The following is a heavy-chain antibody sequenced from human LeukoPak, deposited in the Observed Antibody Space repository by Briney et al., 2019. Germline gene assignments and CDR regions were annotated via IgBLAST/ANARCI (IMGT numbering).Heavy chain of an antibody. CDR1: GFTFSNYA. CDR2: INSNGDTT. D-gene: IGHD4-23*01. CDR3: ARDWGRWYDY. Sequence: PGGSLRLSCAASGFTFSNYAMHWVRRAPGKGLEYVSAINSNGDTTYYANSVKGRFTISRDNSKNTLYLQMNSLRAEDTAVYYCARDWGRWYDYWGQGTLVTVSS. J-gene: IGHJ4*02. V-gene: IGHV3-64*01.